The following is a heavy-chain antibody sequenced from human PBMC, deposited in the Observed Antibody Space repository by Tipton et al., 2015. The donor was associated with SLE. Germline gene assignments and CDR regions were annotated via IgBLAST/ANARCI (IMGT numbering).Heavy chain of an antibody. CDR2: VYYTGNT. Sequence: TLSLTCTVSGGSISSYYWGWIRRPPGKGLEWVGTVYYTGNTFYNPSLKSRVTILVDTSKNQFSLKLSSVTAADTAVYYCARDEYRYDATGYHLLGHFDFWGQGTLVTVSS. CDR3: ARDEYRYDATGYHLLGHFDF. V-gene: IGHV4-39*07. D-gene: IGHD3-22*01. J-gene: IGHJ4*02. CDR1: GGSISSYY.